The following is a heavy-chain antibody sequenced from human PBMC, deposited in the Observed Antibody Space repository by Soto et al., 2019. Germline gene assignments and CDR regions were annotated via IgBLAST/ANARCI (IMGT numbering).Heavy chain of an antibody. V-gene: IGHV3-11*01. CDR1: GFTFSDYY. Sequence: GGSLRLSCAASGFTFSDYYMSWIRQAPGKGLEWVSYISSSGSTIYYADSVKGRFTISRDNAKNSLYLQMNSLRAEDTAVYYCARDYYDFWSGEATNAHWFDPWGQGTLVTVSS. CDR2: ISSSGSTI. J-gene: IGHJ5*02. D-gene: IGHD3-3*01. CDR3: ARDYYDFWSGEATNAHWFDP.